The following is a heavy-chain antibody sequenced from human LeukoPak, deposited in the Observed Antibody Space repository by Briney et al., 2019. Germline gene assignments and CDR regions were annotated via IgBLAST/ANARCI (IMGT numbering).Heavy chain of an antibody. CDR3: AKGGFTSYFDP. Sequence: GGSLRLSCAASGFTFSEFSMSWVRQAPGTGLEWVSNIRANGRDTYYTDSVKGRFTISRDNSKNTTYLEMNSLRAEDTAVYYCAKGGFTSYFDPWGQGTLVTVSS. J-gene: IGHJ5*02. D-gene: IGHD1-26*01. V-gene: IGHV3-23*01. CDR1: GFTFSEFS. CDR2: IRANGRDT.